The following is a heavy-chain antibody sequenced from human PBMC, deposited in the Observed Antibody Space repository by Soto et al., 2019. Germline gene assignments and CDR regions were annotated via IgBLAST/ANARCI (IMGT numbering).Heavy chain of an antibody. Sequence: QVQLQESGPGLVKPSETLSLTCGVSGGPFNDFSWNWIRQPAGKRPDWIGRISVRGTTNYNPSLNSRVTMSIDTSKNQFSLRLTSVTAADTAVYYCARAREVGPTSGSFDSWGQGTLVTVSS. CDR1: GGPFNDFS. D-gene: IGHD1-26*01. V-gene: IGHV4-4*07. CDR2: ISVRGTT. J-gene: IGHJ4*02. CDR3: ARAREVGPTSGSFDS.